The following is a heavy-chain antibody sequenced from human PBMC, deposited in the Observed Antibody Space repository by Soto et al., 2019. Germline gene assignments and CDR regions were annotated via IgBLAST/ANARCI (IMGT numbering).Heavy chain of an antibody. V-gene: IGHV4-30-2*01. CDR1: GGSISSGGYS. CDR3: AREGYSGYDSPGYFDY. Sequence: QLQLQESGSGLVKPSQTLSLTCAVSGGSISSGGYSWSWIRQPPGKGLEWIGYIYHSGSTYYNPYLKSRVTISVDRSKNHFSLKLSSVTAADTDVYYCAREGYSGYDSPGYFDYWGQGTLVTVSS. D-gene: IGHD5-12*01. J-gene: IGHJ4*02. CDR2: IYHSGST.